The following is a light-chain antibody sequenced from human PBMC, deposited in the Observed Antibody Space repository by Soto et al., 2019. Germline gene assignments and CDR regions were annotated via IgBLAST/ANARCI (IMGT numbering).Light chain of an antibody. V-gene: IGLV3-21*02. CDR1: NIGSKS. CDR3: QVWDSSSDHGV. Sequence: SYELTQPPSVSVAKGQPARIPCGGNNIGSKSVHWYQQKPGQAPVLVVYDDSDRPSGIPERFSASNSGNTATLTISRVEAGDDADYYCQVWDSSSDHGVFATGTNLTVL. CDR2: DDS. J-gene: IGLJ1*01.